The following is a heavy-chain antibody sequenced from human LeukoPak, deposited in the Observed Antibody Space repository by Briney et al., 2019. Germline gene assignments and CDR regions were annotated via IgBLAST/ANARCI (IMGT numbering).Heavy chain of an antibody. D-gene: IGHD3-16*01. CDR1: DYYISSGHY. Sequence: SETLSLTCTVSDYYISSGHYWGWIRQPPGKGLEWIGNIHHAGATYHNPSLKSLVTISVDTSKNQFTLNLSSVTAADTAVYHCARGRYGWLPFDYWGQGTLVTVSS. CDR3: ARGRYGWLPFDY. CDR2: IHHAGAT. V-gene: IGHV4-38-2*02. J-gene: IGHJ4*02.